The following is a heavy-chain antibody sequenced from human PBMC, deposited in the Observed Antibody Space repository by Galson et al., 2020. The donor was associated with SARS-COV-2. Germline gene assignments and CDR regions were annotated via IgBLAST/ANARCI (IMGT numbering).Heavy chain of an antibody. CDR1: GFTVSRNH. Sequence: GGSLRLSCAASGFTVSRNHMTWVRQAPGKGLQWVSIIYNGGNTHYADSVKGRFTISRDNSDNKVYLQINSLGAEDTAIYYCARGKFCGGDCNYWYLDLWGRGTLVTVSS. D-gene: IGHD2-21*02. J-gene: IGHJ2*01. V-gene: IGHV3-53*01. CDR3: ARGKFCGGDCNYWYLDL. CDR2: IYNGGNT.